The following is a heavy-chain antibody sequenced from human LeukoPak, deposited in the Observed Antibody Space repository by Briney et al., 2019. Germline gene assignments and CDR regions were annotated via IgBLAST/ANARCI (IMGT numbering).Heavy chain of an antibody. CDR3: ARSPVVGWLVSWYFDL. CDR2: IYYRGST. CDR1: GGSISSYY. V-gene: IGHV4-59*08. J-gene: IGHJ2*01. D-gene: IGHD6-19*01. Sequence: PSETLSLTCTVSGGSISSYYWSWIRQPPGKGLEGIGYIYYRGSTNHNPPPKRRVTISVAPSTNPFPLKLSSVTAADTAVYYCARSPVVGWLVSWYFDLXXRGTLVTASS.